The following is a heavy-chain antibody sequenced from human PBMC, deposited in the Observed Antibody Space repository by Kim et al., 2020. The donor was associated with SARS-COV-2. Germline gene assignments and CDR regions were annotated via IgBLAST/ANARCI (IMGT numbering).Heavy chain of an antibody. J-gene: IGHJ4*02. V-gene: IGHV3-7*01. CDR3: ARDSAGGKAAGTGY. Sequence: VDTVKGRFTISRDNAKNSLYLQMNSLRAEDTAVYYCARDSAGGKAAGTGYWGRGTLVTVSS. D-gene: IGHD6-13*01.